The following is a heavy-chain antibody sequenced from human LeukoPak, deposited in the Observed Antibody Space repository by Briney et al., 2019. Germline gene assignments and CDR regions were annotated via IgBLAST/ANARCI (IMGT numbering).Heavy chain of an antibody. CDR1: GFTFNTYA. CDR2: ISIDGSNK. D-gene: IGHD2-15*01. CDR3: VRDPGSATRGTGLDF. V-gene: IGHV3-33*01. J-gene: IGHJ4*02. Sequence: VGSLRLSCAASGFTFNTYAMHSGRQAPGKRLGWVSGISIDGSNKNYADSVKGRFTISRDNPENSLYLQMNSLRVENTAVYYCVRDPGSATRGTGLDFWGQGTLVTVSS.